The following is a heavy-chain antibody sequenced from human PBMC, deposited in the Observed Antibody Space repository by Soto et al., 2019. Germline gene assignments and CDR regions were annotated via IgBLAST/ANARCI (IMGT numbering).Heavy chain of an antibody. D-gene: IGHD1-1*01. Sequence: GGSLRLSCVGSGFTFSNYKMNWVRQAPGQGLEWVSSISGSSTYIYYADSVRGRFTISRDNAKNSVHLQMNSLRVEDTAVYFCAREELPPGTSFNSWFDPWGQGTLVTVSS. V-gene: IGHV3-21*01. CDR1: GFTFSNYK. CDR3: AREELPPGTSFNSWFDP. J-gene: IGHJ5*02. CDR2: ISGSSTYI.